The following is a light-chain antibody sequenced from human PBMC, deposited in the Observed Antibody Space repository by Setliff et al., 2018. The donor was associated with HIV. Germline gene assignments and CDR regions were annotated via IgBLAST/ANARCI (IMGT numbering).Light chain of an antibody. J-gene: IGLJ1*01. V-gene: IGLV2-14*03. Sequence: QSVLTQPASVSGSPGQSITISCSGTNSDIGSHDYVSWYQQHPGKAPKLIIFSVTYRPSGVSDRFSGSKSSNTASLTISGLQPEDEADYYCASHRDTNTLEVFGTGTKVTVL. CDR2: SVT. CDR1: NSDIGSHDY. CDR3: ASHRDTNTLEV.